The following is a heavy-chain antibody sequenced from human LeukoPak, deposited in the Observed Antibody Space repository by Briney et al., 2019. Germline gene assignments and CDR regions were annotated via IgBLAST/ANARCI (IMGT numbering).Heavy chain of an antibody. V-gene: IGHV4-59*01. Sequence: SETLSLTCTVSGGSISSYYWSWIRQPPGKGLEWIGYIYYSGSTNYNPSLKSRVTISVDTSKNQFSLKLSSVTAADTAVHYCARDRTPIDYWGQGTLVTVSS. CDR1: GGSISSYY. J-gene: IGHJ4*02. CDR3: ARDRTPIDY. CDR2: IYYSGST.